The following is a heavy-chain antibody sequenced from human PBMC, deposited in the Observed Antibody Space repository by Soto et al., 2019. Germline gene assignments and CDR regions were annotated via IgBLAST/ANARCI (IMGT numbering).Heavy chain of an antibody. CDR3: ARGYYYDSSGYLDAFDI. D-gene: IGHD3-22*01. J-gene: IGHJ3*02. CDR2: IIPIFGTA. V-gene: IGHV1-69*06. Sequence: GVSVKVSCKASGGNFSSYAISWVRQAPGQGLEWMGGIIPIFGTANYAQKFQGRVTITADTSTSTDYMELRSLRSDDTAVYYCARGYYYDSSGYLDAFDIWGQGTMVTVSS. CDR1: GGNFSSYA.